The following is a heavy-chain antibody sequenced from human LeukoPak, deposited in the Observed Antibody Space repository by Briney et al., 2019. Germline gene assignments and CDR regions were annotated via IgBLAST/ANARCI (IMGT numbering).Heavy chain of an antibody. CDR2: INPNSGGT. CDR3: ARSHARGYSGSGLWLY. J-gene: IGHJ4*02. V-gene: IGHV1-2*02. Sequence: ASVKVSCKGSGYTFTGYYMHWVRQAPGQGLEWMGWINPNSGGTNYAQKFQGRVTMTRDTSISTAYMELSRLRSDDTAVYYCARSHARGYSGSGLWLYWGQGTLVTVSS. D-gene: IGHD5-12*01. CDR1: GYTFTGYY.